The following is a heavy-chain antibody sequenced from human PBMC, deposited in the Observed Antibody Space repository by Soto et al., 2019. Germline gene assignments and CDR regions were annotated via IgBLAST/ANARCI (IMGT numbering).Heavy chain of an antibody. J-gene: IGHJ6*03. CDR1: GFTFSSYA. CDR3: AKDRPFAYYYYYMDV. D-gene: IGHD6-6*01. V-gene: IGHV3-23*01. CDR2: ISGSGGST. Sequence: GSLSLSCAASGFTFSSYAMSWVRQAPGKGLEWVSAISGSGGSTYYADSVKGRFTISRDNSKNTLYLQMNSLRAEDTALYYCAKDRPFAYYYYYMDVWGIGTTVTVSS.